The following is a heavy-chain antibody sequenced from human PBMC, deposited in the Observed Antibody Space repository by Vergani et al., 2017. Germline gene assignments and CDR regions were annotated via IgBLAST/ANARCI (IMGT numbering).Heavy chain of an antibody. CDR1: GGTFSSYT. V-gene: IGHV1-69*02. D-gene: IGHD4-23*01. CDR2: IIPILGIA. J-gene: IGHJ5*02. Sequence: QVQLVQSGAEVKKPGSSVKVSCKASGGTFSSYTISWVRQAPGQGLEWMGRIIPILGIANYAQKFQGRVTITADESTSTAYMELSSLRSEDTAVYYCAGVTTVVTPPWFDPWGQGTLVTVSS. CDR3: AGVTTVVTPPWFDP.